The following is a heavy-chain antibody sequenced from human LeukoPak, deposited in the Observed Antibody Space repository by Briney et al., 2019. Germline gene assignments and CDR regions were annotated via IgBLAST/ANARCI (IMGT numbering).Heavy chain of an antibody. CDR1: GYTFTSYG. J-gene: IGHJ6*02. CDR2: ISAYNGNT. CDR3: ARDQALYCSSTSCFNYYYYGMDV. D-gene: IGHD2-2*01. Sequence: SVKVSCKASGYTFTSYGISWVRQAPGQGLEWMGWISAYNGNTNYAQKLQGRVTMTTDTSTSTAYMELRSLRSDDTAVYYCARDQALYCSSTSCFNYYYYGMDVWGQGTTVTVSS. V-gene: IGHV1-18*01.